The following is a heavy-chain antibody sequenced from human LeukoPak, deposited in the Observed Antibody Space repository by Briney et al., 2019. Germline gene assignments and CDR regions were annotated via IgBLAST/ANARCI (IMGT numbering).Heavy chain of an antibody. CDR2: ISYDGSNK. D-gene: IGHD6-6*01. Sequence: GGSLRLSCAASGFTFSSYGMHWVRQAPGKGLEWVAVISYDGSNKYCADSVKGRFTISRDNSKNTLYLQMNSLRAEDTAVYYCAKDVLSSSRYYYYGMDVWGQGTTVTVSS. V-gene: IGHV3-30*18. CDR1: GFTFSSYG. CDR3: AKDVLSSSRYYYYGMDV. J-gene: IGHJ6*02.